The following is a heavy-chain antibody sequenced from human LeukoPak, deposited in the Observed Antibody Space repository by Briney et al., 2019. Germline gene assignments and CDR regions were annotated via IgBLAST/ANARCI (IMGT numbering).Heavy chain of an antibody. D-gene: IGHD7-27*01. J-gene: IGHJ3*02. CDR1: GYTFTSYD. V-gene: IGHV1-8*03. CDR2: MNPNSGNT. Sequence: EASVKVSCKASGYTFTSYDINWVRQATGQGLEWMGWMNPNSGNTGYAQKFQGRVTITRNTSISTAYMELSRLRSDDTAVYYCARDWGHSDAFDIWGQGTMVTVSS. CDR3: ARDWGHSDAFDI.